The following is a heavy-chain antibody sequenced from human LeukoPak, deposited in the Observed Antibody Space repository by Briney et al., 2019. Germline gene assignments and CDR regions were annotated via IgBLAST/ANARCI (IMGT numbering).Heavy chain of an antibody. J-gene: IGHJ6*03. Sequence: ASVTVSFTSSGYTFTMYDIHWVRQAPGQGLEWMGMINPSDGGTTYSQRFQGRITITRHTSTTRVYLGLRSLGSEDTAVDVCAREHSGGLSGILGGLFASYNTYYYMDVWARGTTVTVSS. CDR1: GYTFTMYD. CDR2: INPSDGGT. CDR3: AREHSGGLSGILGGLFASYNTYYYMDV. V-gene: IGHV1-46*01. D-gene: IGHD1-26*01.